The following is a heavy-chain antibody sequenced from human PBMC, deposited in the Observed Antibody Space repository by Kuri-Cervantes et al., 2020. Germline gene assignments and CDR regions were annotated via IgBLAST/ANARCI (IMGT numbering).Heavy chain of an antibody. V-gene: IGHV3-33*01. J-gene: IGHJ4*02. CDR1: GFTFSSYG. Sequence: GGSLRLSCAAPGFTFSSYGMHWVRQAPGKGLEWVAVIWYDGSNKYYADSVKGRFTISRDNSKNTLYLQMNSLRAEDTAVYYCAREWLRFGGLDYWGQGTLVTVSS. CDR2: IWYDGSNK. CDR3: AREWLRFGGLDY. D-gene: IGHD5-12*01.